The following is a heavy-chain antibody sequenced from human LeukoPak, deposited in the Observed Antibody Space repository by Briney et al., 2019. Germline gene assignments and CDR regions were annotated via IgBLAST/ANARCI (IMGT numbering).Heavy chain of an antibody. V-gene: IGHV4-4*07. CDR2: IYTSGST. CDR1: GGSISSYY. J-gene: IGHJ5*02. Sequence: SETLSLTCTVSGGSISSYYWSWIRQPAGKGLEWIGRIYTSGSTNYNPSLKGRVTMSVDTSKNQFSLKLSSVTAADTAVYYCARVGGSWYLGWFDPWGQGTLVTVSS. CDR3: ARVGGSWYLGWFDP. D-gene: IGHD6-13*01.